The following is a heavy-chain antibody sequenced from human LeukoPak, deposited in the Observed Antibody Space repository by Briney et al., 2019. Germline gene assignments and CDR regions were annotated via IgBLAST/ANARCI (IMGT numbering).Heavy chain of an antibody. CDR1: GYTLTELS. V-gene: IGHV1-24*01. CDR2: FDPEDGVT. J-gene: IGHJ4*02. Sequence: GASVKVSCKVSGYTLTELSMHWVRQAPGKGLECMGGFDPEDGVTIYAQKFQGRVTMTEDTSTDTAYMELSSLRSEDTAVYYCATETVGMTTVIEYYFDYWGQGTLVTVSS. D-gene: IGHD4-17*01. CDR3: ATETVGMTTVIEYYFDY.